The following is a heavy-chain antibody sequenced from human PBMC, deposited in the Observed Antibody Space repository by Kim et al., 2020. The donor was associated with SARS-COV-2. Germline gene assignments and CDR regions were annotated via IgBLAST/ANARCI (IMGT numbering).Heavy chain of an antibody. D-gene: IGHD4-4*01. CDR1: GFTFSSYN. J-gene: IGHJ4*02. Sequence: GGSLRLSCSASGFTFSSYNMHWVRQAPGKGLVWVSRISDDGSHRTYADSVRGRFTVSRDNAKNTLYLQMNSLSAEDTAVYYCARDTGILGDSWGQGTLVT. V-gene: IGHV3-74*01. CDR2: ISDDGSHR. CDR3: ARDTGILGDS.